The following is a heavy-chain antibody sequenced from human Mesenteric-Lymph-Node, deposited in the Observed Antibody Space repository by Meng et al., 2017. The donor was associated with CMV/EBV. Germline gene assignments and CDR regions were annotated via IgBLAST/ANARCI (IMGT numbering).Heavy chain of an antibody. J-gene: IGHJ5*02. Sequence: WFPLAPGQVLVWMGRIIPVFGTKNYAQDFEGRVTITADESTSTVYMDLSRLTSEDTAVYFCAKDQDPNRYCITSICRGQAQHWFDPWGQGTLVTVSS. D-gene: IGHD2-15*01. CDR3: AKDQDPNRYCITSICRGQAQHWFDP. CDR2: IIPVFGTK. V-gene: IGHV1-69*01.